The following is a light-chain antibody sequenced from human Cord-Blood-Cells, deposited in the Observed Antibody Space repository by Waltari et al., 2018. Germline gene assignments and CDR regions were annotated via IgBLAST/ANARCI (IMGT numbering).Light chain of an antibody. CDR2: DVS. J-gene: IGLJ3*02. Sequence: QSALTQPASVSGSPGQSITISCTGTSSDVGGYNYFSWYQQHPGKAPKLMIYDVSNRPSWVSNLFSGSKSGKPASLTISGLQAEDEADYYCSSYTSSRTWVFGGGTKLTVL. V-gene: IGLV2-14*03. CDR3: SSYTSSRTWV. CDR1: SSDVGGYNY.